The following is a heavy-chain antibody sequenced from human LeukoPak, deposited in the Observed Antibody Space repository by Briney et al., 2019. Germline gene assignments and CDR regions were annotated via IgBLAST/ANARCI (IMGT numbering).Heavy chain of an antibody. V-gene: IGHV3-7*04. J-gene: IGHJ5*02. D-gene: IGHD6-19*01. CDR2: IKQDGTEK. CDR1: GMTFSRFW. CDR3: ARAGSDWFNWFDP. Sequence: GGSLRLSCAASGMTFSRFWMGWVRQAPGKGLEWVANIKQDGTEKMFVDSVKGRFTISRDNPKNSLNLQMNSLRVEDTAVYYCARAGSDWFNWFDPWGQGTLVTVSS.